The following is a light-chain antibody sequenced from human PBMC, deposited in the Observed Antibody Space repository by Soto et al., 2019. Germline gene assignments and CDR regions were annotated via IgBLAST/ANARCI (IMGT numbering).Light chain of an antibody. CDR3: NSHTSSSTGV. J-gene: IGLJ1*01. CDR1: SSDVGGYNY. CDR2: EVS. V-gene: IGLV2-14*01. Sequence: QSVLTQPASVSGSPGQSITISCTGTSSDVGGYNYVSWYQQHPGKAPKLMIYEVSNRPSGVSNRFSGSKSGNTASLTISGLQAEDEADYYCNSHTSSSTGVFGTGTKVTVL.